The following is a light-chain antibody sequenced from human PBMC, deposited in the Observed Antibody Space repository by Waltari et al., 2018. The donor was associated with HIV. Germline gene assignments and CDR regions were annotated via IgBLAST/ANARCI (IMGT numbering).Light chain of an antibody. V-gene: IGKV4-1*01. CDR1: QSLLYISNNQNY. Sequence: DVVVTQSPDSLAVSLGERATLHCKSNQSLLYISNNQNYLAWYQQKAGQRPKLLIYWAYIRESGVPDRFSASGSGTDFTLTISSLQAEDVALYYCQQYYSTPQTFGQGTRVEIK. CDR3: QQYYSTPQT. CDR2: WAY. J-gene: IGKJ1*01.